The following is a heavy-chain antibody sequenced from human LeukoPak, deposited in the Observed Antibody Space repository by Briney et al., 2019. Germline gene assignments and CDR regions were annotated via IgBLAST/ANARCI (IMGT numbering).Heavy chain of an antibody. CDR1: GYSINSGYC. CDR2: IYHSGST. V-gene: IGHV4-38-2*01. Sequence: PSETLSFTCAVSGYSINSGYCWGWIRQPPGKGLEWIGSIYHSGSTYYNPSLKSRVTISVDTSKNQFSLKLSSVTAADTAVYYCARVATTTNPPQRPFDYWGQGTLVTVSS. J-gene: IGHJ4*02. CDR3: ARVATTTNPPQRPFDY. D-gene: IGHD5-12*01.